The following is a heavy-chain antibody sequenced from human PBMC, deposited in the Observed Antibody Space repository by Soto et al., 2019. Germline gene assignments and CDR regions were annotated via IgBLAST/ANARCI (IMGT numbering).Heavy chain of an antibody. CDR3: ARDRPGGWLQSILYYYYGMDV. D-gene: IGHD5-12*01. CDR2: INPSGGST. Sequence: ASVKVSCKASGYTFTNYGISLVRQAPGQGLEWMGIINPSGGSTSYAQKFQGRVTMTRDTSTSTVYMELSSLRSEDTAVYYCARDRPGGWLQSILYYYYGMDVWGQGTTVTVSS. CDR1: GYTFTNYG. J-gene: IGHJ6*02. V-gene: IGHV1-46*03.